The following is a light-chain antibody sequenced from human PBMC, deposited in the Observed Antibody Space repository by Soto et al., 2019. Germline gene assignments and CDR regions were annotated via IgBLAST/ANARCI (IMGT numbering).Light chain of an antibody. CDR1: SSDVGGYNY. J-gene: IGLJ2*01. V-gene: IGLV2-14*01. CDR3: SSYTSSSTLVI. Sequence: QSALTQPASVSGSPGQSITISCTGTSSDVGGYNYVSWYQHHPGKAPKLVIYEVSDRPSGVSNRFSGSRSGNTASLTISGLQAEDEGDYYCSSYTSSSTLVIFGGGTKLTVL. CDR2: EVS.